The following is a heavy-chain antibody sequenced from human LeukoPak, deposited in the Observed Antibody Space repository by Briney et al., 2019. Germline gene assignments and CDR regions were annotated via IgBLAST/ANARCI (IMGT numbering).Heavy chain of an antibody. CDR1: GFTFGIYA. V-gene: IGHV3-23*01. Sequence: PGGSLRLSCAASGFTFGIYAMNWVRQAPGKGLEWVSYIGPSGSNIYYADSVKGRFTISRDNSKNTLYLQMNSLRAEDTAVYYCAKGRSGSYYDDAFDIWGQGTMVTVSS. CDR2: IGPSGSNI. CDR3: AKGRSGSYYDDAFDI. J-gene: IGHJ3*02. D-gene: IGHD1-26*01.